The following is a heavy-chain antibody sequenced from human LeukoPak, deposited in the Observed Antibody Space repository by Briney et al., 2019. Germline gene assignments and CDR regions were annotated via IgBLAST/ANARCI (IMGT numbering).Heavy chain of an antibody. Sequence: GGSLRLSCAASGFTFSSYAMSWVRQAPGKGLEWVSAISGSGGSTNYAGSVKGRFTISGDNSENTLYLQLNSLRAEDTALYYCAKGYSSAWYYFDCWGQGTLVTVSS. V-gene: IGHV3-23*01. J-gene: IGHJ4*02. CDR1: GFTFSSYA. CDR2: ISGSGGST. D-gene: IGHD6-19*01. CDR3: AKGYSSAWYYFDC.